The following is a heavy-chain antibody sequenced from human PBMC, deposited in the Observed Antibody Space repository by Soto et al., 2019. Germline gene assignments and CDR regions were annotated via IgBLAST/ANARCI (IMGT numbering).Heavy chain of an antibody. CDR2: IYYDGRS. V-gene: IGHV4-31*03. CDR3: ARCTMLRGPGYYYAMDA. J-gene: IGHJ6*02. D-gene: IGHD3-10*01. Sequence: QVQLQESGPRLVKPSQTLSLTCSVSGDSISRNGYFWTWIRQHPGKGLEWIGYIYYDGRSYYTPSLKSRVIISVDMSKNQLSLTLTAVTAADTSFYYFARCTMLRGPGYYYAMDAWGQGTMVTVSS. CDR1: GDSISRNGYF.